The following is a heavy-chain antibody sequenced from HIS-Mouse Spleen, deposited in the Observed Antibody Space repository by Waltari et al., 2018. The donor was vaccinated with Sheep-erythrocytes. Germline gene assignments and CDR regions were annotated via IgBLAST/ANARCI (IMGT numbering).Heavy chain of an antibody. CDR1: GGTFSSYA. J-gene: IGHJ4*02. D-gene: IGHD1-26*01. CDR3: AQTGATTPHFDY. V-gene: IGHV1-69*04. CDR2: IIPSLGIA. Sequence: QVQLVQSGAEVKKPGSSVKVSCKASGGTFSSYAISWVRQAPGQGLEWMGRIIPSLGIANYEQKVQGRVTITADKSTSTAYMELSSLRSEDTAVYYCAQTGATTPHFDYWGQGTLVTVSS.